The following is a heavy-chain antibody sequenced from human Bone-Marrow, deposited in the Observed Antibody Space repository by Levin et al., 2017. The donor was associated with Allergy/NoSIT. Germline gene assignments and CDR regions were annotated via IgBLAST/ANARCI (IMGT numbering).Heavy chain of an antibody. D-gene: IGHD5-12*01. CDR1: GFSLTTSGMG. Sequence: SGPTLVKPTQTLTLTCTFSGFSLTTSGMGVGWFRQPPGKAPEWLALLYWDDAKRYRPSLKSRVIITNDTSKNHVVLTMTYMDPVDTATYYCARKGYSGNDLIHDDFDIWGQGTMVTVSS. V-gene: IGHV2-5*02. J-gene: IGHJ3*02. CDR3: ARKGYSGNDLIHDDFDI. CDR2: LYWDDAK.